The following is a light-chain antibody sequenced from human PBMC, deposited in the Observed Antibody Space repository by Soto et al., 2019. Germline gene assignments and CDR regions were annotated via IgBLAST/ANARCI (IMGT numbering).Light chain of an antibody. Sequence: IVMTQSPATLSVSPGDRVTLSCRASQSVSSDLAWYQQRPGQAPRLLIYGASTRATGIPARFSGTGSGTEFTLTIISLQSEDSAIYYCQQYNNWPPYTFGQGTKLEIK. CDR1: QSVSSD. V-gene: IGKV3-15*01. CDR3: QQYNNWPPYT. J-gene: IGKJ2*01. CDR2: GAS.